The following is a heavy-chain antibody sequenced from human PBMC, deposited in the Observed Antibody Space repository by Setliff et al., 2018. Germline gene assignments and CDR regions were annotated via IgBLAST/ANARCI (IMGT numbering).Heavy chain of an antibody. J-gene: IGHJ4*02. Sequence: ASVKVSCKASGYTFTNYAINWVRQAPGQGLEWVGWISAYSGSASIVQKFQGRVTMTSDTSTSTVYMDLTGLTSEDTAVYYCARAGVAAADRKGLLEYWGQGTLVTVSS. CDR2: ISAYSGSA. D-gene: IGHD6-13*01. CDR3: ARAGVAAADRKGLLEY. V-gene: IGHV1-18*01. CDR1: GYTFTNYA.